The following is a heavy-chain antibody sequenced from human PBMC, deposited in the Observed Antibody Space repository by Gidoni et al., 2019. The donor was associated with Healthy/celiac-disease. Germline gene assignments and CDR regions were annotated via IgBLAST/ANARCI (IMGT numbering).Heavy chain of an antibody. J-gene: IGHJ6*02. CDR2: INPNSGGT. CDR1: GYTFTGYY. V-gene: IGHV1-2*02. D-gene: IGHD3-10*01. CDR3: ARVGEEDSYGSGAYYYGMDV. Sequence: QVQLVQSGAEVKKPGASVKVSCKASGYTFTGYYMHWVRQAPGQGLEWMGWINPNSGGTNYAQKFQGRVTMTRDTSISTAYMELSRLRSDDTAVYYCARVGEEDSYGSGAYYYGMDVWGQGTTVTVSS.